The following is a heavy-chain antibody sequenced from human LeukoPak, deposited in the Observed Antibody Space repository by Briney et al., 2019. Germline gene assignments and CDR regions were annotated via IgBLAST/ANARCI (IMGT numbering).Heavy chain of an antibody. D-gene: IGHD3-22*01. J-gene: IGHJ5*02. CDR2: INPNSGGT. CDR3: ARGMGDYYDSSGYPEFDP. V-gene: IGHV1-2*06. CDR1: GYTFTGYY. Sequence: ASVKVSCKASGYTFTGYYMHWVRQAPGQGLEWMGRINPNSGGTNYAQKFQGRVTMTRDTSISTAYMELSGLRSDDTAVYYCARGMGDYYDSSGYPEFDPWGQGTLVTVSS.